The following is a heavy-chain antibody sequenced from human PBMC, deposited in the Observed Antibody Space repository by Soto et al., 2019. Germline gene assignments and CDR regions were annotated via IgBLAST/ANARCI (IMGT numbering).Heavy chain of an antibody. CDR3: WGQTSDHARRGITTVRGNKGLFDP. Sequence: SETLSLTGAVSGGSISSGCYSWSWIRQPPGKGLEWIGYIYHIGSTYYNPSLHSRVTISVDRSKNQFSLKLSSVTAADTAVYYGWGQTSDHARRGITTVRGNKGLFDPCCQLTLVTVCS. CDR2: IYHIGST. V-gene: IGHV4-30-2*01. CDR1: GGSISSGCYS. D-gene: IGHD3-10*01. J-gene: IGHJ5*02.